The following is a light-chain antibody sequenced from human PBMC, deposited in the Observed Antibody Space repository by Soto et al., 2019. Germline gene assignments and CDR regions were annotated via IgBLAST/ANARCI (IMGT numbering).Light chain of an antibody. Sequence: DVVVTQTPLSLPVTLGQPASISCTSSQSLVYRDGNTYLNWFQQRPGQSPHRLIYSVSHRDSGVPDRLRSSGSHTDFSLHITMVGAGDVPLYCCLQRTLWPLTFSGGTQVEIK. V-gene: IGKV2-30*01. J-gene: IGKJ4*01. CDR3: LQRTLWPLT. CDR2: SVS. CDR1: QSLVYRDGNTY.